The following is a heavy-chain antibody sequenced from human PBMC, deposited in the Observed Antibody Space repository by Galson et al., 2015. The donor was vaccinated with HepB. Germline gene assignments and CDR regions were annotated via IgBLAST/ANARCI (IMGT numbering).Heavy chain of an antibody. J-gene: IGHJ4*01. Sequence: SLRLSCAASGFTFSNFDMHWVRQAPGKGLDWVAVIWYDGSKKYYGDSVKGRFTISRDNSKNTMYLEMTNLRDEDTALYYCVRAGVFSGSWYVYFDYWGHGTLVTVSS. CDR1: GFTFSNFD. CDR3: VRAGVFSGSWYVYFDY. V-gene: IGHV3-33*01. CDR2: IWYDGSKK. D-gene: IGHD6-13*01.